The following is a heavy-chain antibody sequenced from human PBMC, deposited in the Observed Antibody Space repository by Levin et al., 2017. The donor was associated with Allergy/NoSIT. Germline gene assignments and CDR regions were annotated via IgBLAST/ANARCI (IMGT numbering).Heavy chain of an antibody. CDR1: GFTFGDYA. CDR2: IRSKAYGGTT. V-gene: IGHV3-49*03. CDR3: TRDPMYYYDSSGYDY. D-gene: IGHD3-22*01. Sequence: GESLKISCTASGFTFGDYAMSWFRQAPGKGLEWVGFIRSKAYGGTTEYAASVKGRFTISRDDSKSIAYLQMNSLKTEDTAVYYCTRDPMYYYDSSGYDYWGQGTLVTVSS. J-gene: IGHJ4*02.